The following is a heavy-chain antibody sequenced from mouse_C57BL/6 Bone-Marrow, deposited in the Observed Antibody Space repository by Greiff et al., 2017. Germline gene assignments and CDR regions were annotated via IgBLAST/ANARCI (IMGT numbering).Heavy chain of an antibody. CDR2: IDPENGDT. J-gene: IGHJ2*01. Sequence: VQLQQSGAELVRPGASVKLSCTASGFNIKDDYMHWVKQRPEQGLEWIGWIDPENGDTEYASKFQGKATITADTSSNTAYLQLSSLTSEDTAVYYCTTRGFTTVVAPDYWGQGTTLTVSS. V-gene: IGHV14-4*01. CDR3: TTRGFTTVVAPDY. CDR1: GFNIKDDY. D-gene: IGHD1-1*01.